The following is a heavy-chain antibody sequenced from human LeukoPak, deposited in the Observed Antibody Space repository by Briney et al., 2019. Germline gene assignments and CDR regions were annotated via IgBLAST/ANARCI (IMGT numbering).Heavy chain of an antibody. D-gene: IGHD6-13*01. Sequence: GASVKVSCKASGYTLTSYGISWVRQAPGQGLEWMGWISAYNGNTNYAQKLQGRVTMTTDTSTSTAYMELRSLRSDDTAVYYCARDSDTPVYSSSWYVEGVDYWGQGTLVTVSS. CDR3: ARDSDTPVYSSSWYVEGVDY. CDR1: GYTLTSYG. CDR2: ISAYNGNT. V-gene: IGHV1-18*04. J-gene: IGHJ4*02.